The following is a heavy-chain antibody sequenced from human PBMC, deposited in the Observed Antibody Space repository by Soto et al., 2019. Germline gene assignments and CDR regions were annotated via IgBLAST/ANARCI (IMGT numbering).Heavy chain of an antibody. CDR3: ARSSYCSGGSCYGSHFDY. CDR1: GGSISSYY. CDR2: IYYSGST. V-gene: IGHV4-59*08. D-gene: IGHD2-15*01. Sequence: PSETLSLTCTVSGGSISSYYWSWIRQPPGKGLEWIGYIYYSGSTNYNPSLKSRVTISVDTSKNQFSLKLSSVTAADTAVYYCARSSYCSGGSCYGSHFDYWGQGTLVTVSS. J-gene: IGHJ4*02.